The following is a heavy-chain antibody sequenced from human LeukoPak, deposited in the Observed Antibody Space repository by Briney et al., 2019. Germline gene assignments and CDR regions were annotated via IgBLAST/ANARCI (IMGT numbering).Heavy chain of an antibody. J-gene: IGHJ4*02. CDR1: GLTFSNYD. Sequence: PGGSLRLSCAASGLTFSNYDMNWVRQAPGKGLVWVSHINGDGSTTGYADSVKGRFTISRDNAKNTLFLQMNSLRADDSAVYYCARGGVPYSFDFWGQGTLVTVSS. D-gene: IGHD1-1*01. V-gene: IGHV3-74*01. CDR2: INGDGSTT. CDR3: ARGGVPYSFDF.